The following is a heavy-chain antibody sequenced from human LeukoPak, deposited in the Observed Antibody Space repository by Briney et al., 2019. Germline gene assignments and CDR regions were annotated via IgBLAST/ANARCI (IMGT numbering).Heavy chain of an antibody. CDR1: SDSMSNYY. J-gene: IGHJ5*02. CDR2: TYYTGRT. CDR3: ARGGCSDGSCFGGWFDP. D-gene: IGHD3-16*01. V-gene: IGHV4-59*01. Sequence: PSETLSLACTVSSDSMSNYYWNWVRQPPGKGLEWIGYTYYTGRTNYNPSLKGRLSISIDMSNNQFSLRLSDVPAVDTAVYYCARGGCSDGSCFGGWFDPWGQGTLVTVSS.